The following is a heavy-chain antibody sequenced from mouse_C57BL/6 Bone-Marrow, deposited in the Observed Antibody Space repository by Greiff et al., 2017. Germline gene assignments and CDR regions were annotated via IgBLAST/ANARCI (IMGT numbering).Heavy chain of an antibody. CDR2: INPSSGYT. Sequence: VKLQQSGAELARPGASVKMSCKASGYTFTSYTMHWVNQRPGQGLEWIGYINPSSGYTKYNQKFKDKATLTADKSSSTAYMQLSSLTSEDSAVYDCARLYYYGSSPHYFDYWGQGTTLTVSS. J-gene: IGHJ2*01. D-gene: IGHD1-1*01. CDR1: GYTFTSYT. V-gene: IGHV1-4*01. CDR3: ARLYYYGSSPHYFDY.